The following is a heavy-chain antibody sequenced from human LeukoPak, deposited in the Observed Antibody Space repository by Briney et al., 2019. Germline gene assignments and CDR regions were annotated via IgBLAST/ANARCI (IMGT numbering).Heavy chain of an antibody. D-gene: IGHD4-17*01. CDR3: ASGTFDDYGDFDRGDYFDH. CDR1: GASISSSSSS. V-gene: IGHV4-39*02. Sequence: SETLSLTCTVSGASISSSSSSWGWVRQPPGKGPEWIGSIYYSGLTYDNPSLKSRVSISVDPSKNHFSLKVSSVTAADTAVYYCASGTFDDYGDFDRGDYFDHWGQGTLVTVSS. CDR2: IYYSGLT. J-gene: IGHJ4*02.